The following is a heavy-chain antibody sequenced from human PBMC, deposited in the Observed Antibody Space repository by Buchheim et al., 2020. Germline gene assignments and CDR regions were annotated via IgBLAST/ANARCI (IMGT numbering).Heavy chain of an antibody. D-gene: IGHD3-3*01. CDR3: ARVLRFLERGAEYYFDY. CDR2: IKQDGSEK. CDR1: GFTFSSYW. Sequence: EVQLVESGGGLVQPGGSLRLSCAASGFTFSSYWMSWVRQAPGKGLEWVANIKQDGSEKYYVDSVKGRFTISRDNAKNSLYLQMNSLRAEDTAVYYCARVLRFLERGAEYYFDYWGQGTL. J-gene: IGHJ4*02. V-gene: IGHV3-7*01.